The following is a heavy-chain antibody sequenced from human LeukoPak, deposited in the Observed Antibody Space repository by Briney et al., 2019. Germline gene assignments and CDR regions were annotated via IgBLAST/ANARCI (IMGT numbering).Heavy chain of an antibody. Sequence: PGGSLRLSCAASGFTFSHYGMHWVRQAPGKGLEWVAFTRYDESLKYYAGSVRGRFTISRDNSKNTLYLQMNSLRTEDTAIYYCTKYRSGNFDYHPDLDSWGQGILVTVSS. CDR2: TRYDESLK. V-gene: IGHV3-30*02. CDR1: GFTFSHYG. D-gene: IGHD3-9*01. CDR3: TKYRSGNFDYHPDLDS. J-gene: IGHJ4*02.